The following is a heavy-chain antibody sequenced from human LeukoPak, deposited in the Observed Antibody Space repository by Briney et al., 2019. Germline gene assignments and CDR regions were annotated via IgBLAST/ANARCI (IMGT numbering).Heavy chain of an antibody. CDR2: IKEDGSEI. Sequence: PGGSLRLSCAASGFTFSHYWMSWARQAPGKGLEWVANIKEDGSEIYFVDSLKGRFTISRDNSKNTLYLQMNSLRAEDTAVYYCAKQSRYSSGWFDYWGQGTLVTVSS. CDR1: GFTFSHYW. J-gene: IGHJ4*02. V-gene: IGHV3-7*03. CDR3: AKQSRYSSGWFDY. D-gene: IGHD6-19*01.